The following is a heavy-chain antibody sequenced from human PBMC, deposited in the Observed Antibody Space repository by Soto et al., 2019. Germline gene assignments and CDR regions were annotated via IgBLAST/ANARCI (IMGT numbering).Heavy chain of an antibody. CDR2: ISGSGGST. CDR1: GFTFSSYA. J-gene: IGHJ4*02. Sequence: GGSLRLSCAASGFTFSSYAMSWVRQAPGKGLEWVSAISGSGGSTYYADSVKGRFTISRDNSKNTLYLQMNSLRAEDTAVYYCAKDSPLPYTMVRGVITYYFDYWGQGTLVTVSS. D-gene: IGHD3-10*01. CDR3: AKDSPLPYTMVRGVITYYFDY. V-gene: IGHV3-23*01.